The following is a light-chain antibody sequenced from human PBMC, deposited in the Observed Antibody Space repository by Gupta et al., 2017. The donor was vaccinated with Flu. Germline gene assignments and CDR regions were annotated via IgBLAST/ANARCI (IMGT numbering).Light chain of an antibody. J-gene: IGLJ3*02. CDR1: TGAVTSDYS. Sequence: QTVVTQETLVTVSPGGTVTLTCASSTGAVTSDYSPNWFQQRPGQAPRALIYGASYRHSWTPARFSGSLLGGKAALTLSGVQPEDEAAYYCLLYFRGGRGVFGGGTNLTVL. CDR2: GAS. V-gene: IGLV7-43*01. CDR3: LLYFRGGRGV.